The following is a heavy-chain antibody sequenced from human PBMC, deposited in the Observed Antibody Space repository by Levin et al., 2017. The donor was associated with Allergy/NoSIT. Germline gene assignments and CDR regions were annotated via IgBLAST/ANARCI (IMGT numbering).Heavy chain of an antibody. D-gene: IGHD2-15*01. CDR1: GYTFTGYY. J-gene: IGHJ5*02. CDR3: ARVTPPYCSGGSCYFSGWFDP. V-gene: IGHV1-2*02. CDR2: INPNSGGT. Sequence: ASVKVSCKASGYTFTGYYMHWVRQAPGQGLEWMGWINPNSGGTNYAQKFQGRVTMTRDTSISTAYMELSRLRSDDTAVYYCARVTPPYCSGGSCYFSGWFDPWGQGTLVTVSS.